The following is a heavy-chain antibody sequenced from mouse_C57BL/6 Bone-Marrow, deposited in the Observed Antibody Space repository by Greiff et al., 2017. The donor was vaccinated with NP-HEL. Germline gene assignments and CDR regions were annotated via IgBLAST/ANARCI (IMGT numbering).Heavy chain of an antibody. CDR2: IHPNSGST. J-gene: IGHJ4*01. D-gene: IGHD1-1*02. CDR1: GYTFTSYW. CDR3: ARGETYGEDY. V-gene: IGHV1-64*01. Sequence: QVHVKQPGAELVKPGASVKLSCKASGYTFTSYWMHWVKQRPGQGLEWIGMIHPNSGSTNYNEKFKSKATLTVDKSSSTAYMQLSSLTSEDSAVYYCARGETYGEDYWGQGTSVTVSS.